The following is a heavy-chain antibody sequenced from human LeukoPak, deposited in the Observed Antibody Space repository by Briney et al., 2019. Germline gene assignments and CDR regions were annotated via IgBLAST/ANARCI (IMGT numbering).Heavy chain of an antibody. V-gene: IGHV3-21*04. D-gene: IGHD1-26*01. J-gene: IGHJ4*02. CDR3: VRDRGTYRPIDY. CDR2: ISYTGTYI. Sequence: GGSLRLSCAASAFSLNTYNMNWVRQAPGKGLEWVSSISYTGTYIYYADSVKGRFTISRDNAQNSLYLQMNSLRAEDTAIYYCVRDRGTYRPIDYWGQGTLVTVSS. CDR1: AFSLNTYN.